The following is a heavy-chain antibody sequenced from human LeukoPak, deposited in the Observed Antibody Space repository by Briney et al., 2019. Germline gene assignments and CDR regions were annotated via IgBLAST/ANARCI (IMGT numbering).Heavy chain of an antibody. D-gene: IGHD4-17*01. CDR2: IYHSGST. Sequence: PSETLSLTCTVSGYSISSGYYWGWIRQPPGQGLEWIGSIYHSGSTYYNPSLKSRVTISVDTSKNQFSLKLSSVTAADTAVYYCARAIRDWFDPWGQGTLVTVSS. J-gene: IGHJ5*02. CDR1: GYSISSGYY. CDR3: ARAIRDWFDP. V-gene: IGHV4-38-2*02.